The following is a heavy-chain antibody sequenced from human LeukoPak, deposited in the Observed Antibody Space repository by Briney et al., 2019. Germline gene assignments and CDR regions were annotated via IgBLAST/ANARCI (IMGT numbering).Heavy chain of an antibody. CDR3: ARDSSSSGAFDI. D-gene: IGHD6-6*01. V-gene: IGHV4-59*01. CDR2: IYYSGST. CDR1: GGSMSSYY. Sequence: SETLSLTCTVSGGSMSSYYWSWIRQPPGKGLEWIGYIYYSGSTNYNPSLKSRVTISVDTSKNQFSLKLSSVTAADTAVYYCARDSSSSGAFDIWGQGTMVTVSS. J-gene: IGHJ3*02.